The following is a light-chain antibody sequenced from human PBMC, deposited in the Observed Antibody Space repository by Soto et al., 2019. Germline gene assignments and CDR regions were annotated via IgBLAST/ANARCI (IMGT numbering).Light chain of an antibody. J-gene: IGLJ3*02. V-gene: IGLV1-47*02. Sequence: QAVVTQPPSASATPGKRVNISCSGSNSNIGFNHVYRYQQLPGTAPKLLMFPNNQRPAGVPDRFSGSTSGASASLAISGLRSEDEGDYFCATWDDSLSCPVFGGGTKLTVL. CDR1: NSNIGFNH. CDR3: ATWDDSLSCPV. CDR2: PNN.